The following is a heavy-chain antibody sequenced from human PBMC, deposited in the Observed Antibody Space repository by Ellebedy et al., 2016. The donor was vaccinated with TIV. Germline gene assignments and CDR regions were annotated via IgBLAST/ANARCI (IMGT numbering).Heavy chain of an antibody. D-gene: IGHD3-10*01. CDR2: ISVGGSA. J-gene: IGHJ3*01. V-gene: IGHV3-66*01. Sequence: GGSLRLSCVVSGFTINSNYMSWVRQAPGRGLEWVSVISVGGSAYYADSVEGRFTISRDNSRNTLFLQRNGLRAEDTAVYYCAGETFNDVDLDLWGLFDVWGQGTTVTVSS. CDR3: AGETFNDVDLDLWGLFDV. CDR1: GFTINSNY.